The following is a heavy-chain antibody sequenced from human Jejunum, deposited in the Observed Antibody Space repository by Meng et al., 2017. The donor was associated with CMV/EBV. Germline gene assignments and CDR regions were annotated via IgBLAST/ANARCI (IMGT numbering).Heavy chain of an antibody. Sequence: SCAASGFTFITSAMTWVRRAPGKGLGWVSGTRADDYRTFYAGSVRGRFTISRDNSKNAVYLEMNSLRAEDTAVYFCAKATDFDSWGQGTLVTVSS. D-gene: IGHD4-11*01. CDR2: TRADDYRT. J-gene: IGHJ4*02. V-gene: IGHV3-23*01. CDR3: AKATDFDS. CDR1: GFTFITSA.